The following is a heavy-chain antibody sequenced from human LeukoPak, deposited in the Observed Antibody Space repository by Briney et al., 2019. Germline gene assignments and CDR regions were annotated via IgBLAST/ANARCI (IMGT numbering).Heavy chain of an antibody. CDR1: GGSVSSGIYY. CDR2: IFYSGTT. J-gene: IGHJ4*02. Sequence: PSETLSLTCTVSGGSVSSGIYYWSWIRQPPGKGLEWIGYIFYSGTTNYNPSLRSRVTISVDTSKNLFSLKLSSVTAADTAVYYCARRLVVANYFDYWGQGTLVTVSS. V-gene: IGHV4-61*01. CDR3: ARRLVVANYFDY. D-gene: IGHD5-12*01.